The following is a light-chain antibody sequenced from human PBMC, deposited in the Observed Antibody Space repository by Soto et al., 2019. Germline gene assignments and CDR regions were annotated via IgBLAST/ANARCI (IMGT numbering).Light chain of an antibody. V-gene: IGLV1-44*01. CDR3: AAWDGSLNHIL. CDR2: SDN. Sequence: QLVLTQPPSASGTPGQRVTISCSGSSSNMGTNTVNWYQQLPRAAPKLLIYSDNQRPSGVPDRFSGSKSGTSASLAITGLQSEDEADYYCAAWDGSLNHILFGGGTKVTV. CDR1: SSNMGTNT. J-gene: IGLJ2*01.